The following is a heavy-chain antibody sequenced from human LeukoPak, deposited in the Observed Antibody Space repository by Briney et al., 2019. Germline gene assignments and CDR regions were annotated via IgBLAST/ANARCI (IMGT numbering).Heavy chain of an antibody. Sequence: GGSLRLSCAASGFTFSSCAMNWVRQAPGKGLEWVSSISSSSNYIYYADSVKGRFTISRDNAKNSLYLQMNSLRAEDTAVYYCAQNFYDSSGLYFDYWGQGTLVTVSS. CDR2: ISSSSNYI. D-gene: IGHD3-22*01. V-gene: IGHV3-21*01. CDR3: AQNFYDSSGLYFDY. J-gene: IGHJ4*02. CDR1: GFTFSSCA.